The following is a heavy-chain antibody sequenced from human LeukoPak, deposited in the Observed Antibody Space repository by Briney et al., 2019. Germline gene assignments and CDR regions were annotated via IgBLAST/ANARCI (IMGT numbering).Heavy chain of an antibody. Sequence: GGSLRLSCAASGFTFSSYWMSWVRQAPGKGLEWVANIKQDGSEKYYVDSVKGRFTISRDNAKNSLYLQMNSLRAEDTAVYYCAGVNKIPPDAFDIWGQGTMVTVSS. J-gene: IGHJ3*02. CDR1: GFTFSSYW. CDR2: IKQDGSEK. V-gene: IGHV3-7*01. CDR3: AGVNKIPPDAFDI. D-gene: IGHD1/OR15-1a*01.